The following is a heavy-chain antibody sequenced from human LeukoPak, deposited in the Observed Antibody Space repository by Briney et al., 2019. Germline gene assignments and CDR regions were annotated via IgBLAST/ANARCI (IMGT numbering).Heavy chain of an antibody. J-gene: IGHJ6*04. D-gene: IGHD3-10*02. Sequence: GGSLGLSCAASGFTYSSYWMSWVRQAPGKGLEWVANIKQDGSEKYYVDSVKGRFTISRDNAKNSLYLQMNSLRAEDTAVYYCAELGITMIGGVWGKGTTVTISS. CDR3: AELGITMIGGV. CDR2: IKQDGSEK. V-gene: IGHV3-7*01. CDR1: GFTYSSYW.